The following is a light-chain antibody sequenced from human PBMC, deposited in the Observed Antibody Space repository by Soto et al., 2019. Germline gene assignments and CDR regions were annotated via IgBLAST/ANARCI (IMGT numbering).Light chain of an antibody. CDR2: EVN. Sequence: SALTQPASVSGSPGQSVTISCTGASSDVGGSDHVSWYQQHPGKAPKLILYEVNNRPSGVSNRFSGSKSGNTASLIISGLQADDEAEYFCSSYSTTNTIVFGSGTKVTVL. J-gene: IGLJ1*01. CDR3: SSYSTTNTIV. V-gene: IGLV2-14*03. CDR1: SSDVGGSDH.